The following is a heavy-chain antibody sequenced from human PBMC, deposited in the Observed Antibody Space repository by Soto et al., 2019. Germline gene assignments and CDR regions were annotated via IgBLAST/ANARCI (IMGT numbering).Heavy chain of an antibody. J-gene: IGHJ6*02. CDR1: GGSFRSYA. D-gene: IGHD1-26*01. V-gene: IGHV1-69*01. CDR3: ARPAGKGNYYHALDV. CDR2: IIPMFHTP. Sequence: QVPLVQSGAEVKKPGSSVKVSCKASGGSFRSYATSWVRQAPGQGLEWMGGIIPMFHTPSYAQKFQGRVTITADESTSTAYMEMSSLRSEDTAIYYCARPAGKGNYYHALDVWGQGTTVTVSS.